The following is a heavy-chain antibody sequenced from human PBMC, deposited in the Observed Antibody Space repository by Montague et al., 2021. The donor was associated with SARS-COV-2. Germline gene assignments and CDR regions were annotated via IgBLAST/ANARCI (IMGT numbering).Heavy chain of an antibody. J-gene: IGHJ6*02. D-gene: IGHD2-21*02. V-gene: IGHV4-59*01. Sequence: SETLSLTCTVPGGFISSSNWSWIRQPPGKGLEWIGYIYHSGNTNYNPSLKSRVNISIDTSMNQFSLSLSSMTAADTAVYFCARDLLPPRTAIKTNFFGLDVWGQGTTVIVSS. CDR1: GGFISSSN. CDR2: IYHSGNT. CDR3: ARDLLPPRTAIKTNFFGLDV.